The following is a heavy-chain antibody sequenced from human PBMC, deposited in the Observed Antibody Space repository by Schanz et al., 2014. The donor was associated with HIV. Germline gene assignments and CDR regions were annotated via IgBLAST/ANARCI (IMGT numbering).Heavy chain of an antibody. D-gene: IGHD3-22*01. J-gene: IGHJ4*02. CDR2: ISYDGRNK. CDR3: AKPEYDSRGNSQSHFDY. CDR1: GFTFSNYG. V-gene: IGHV3-30*18. Sequence: QVQLVESGGGVVQPGRSLKLSCAASGFTFSNYGMHWVRQAPGKGLEWVAVISYDGRNKYFGHSVKGRFTISRDNSKNTLYLQMTTLRTEDTAVYYCAKPEYDSRGNSQSHFDYWGQGTLVTVSP.